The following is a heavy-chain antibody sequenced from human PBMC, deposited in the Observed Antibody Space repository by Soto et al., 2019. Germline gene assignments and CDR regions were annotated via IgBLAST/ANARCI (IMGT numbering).Heavy chain of an antibody. Sequence: GASVKVSCKASGYTFTSYYMHWVRQAPGQGLEWMGLINTSNGNTKYSQKFQGRVTLTGDTSASTASMELSGLRSADTAVYYCARVVPLYDRTSPLDYWGQGTLVTVSS. J-gene: IGHJ4*02. CDR3: ARVVPLYDRTSPLDY. CDR1: GYTFTSYY. CDR2: INTSNGNT. D-gene: IGHD3-22*01. V-gene: IGHV1-3*04.